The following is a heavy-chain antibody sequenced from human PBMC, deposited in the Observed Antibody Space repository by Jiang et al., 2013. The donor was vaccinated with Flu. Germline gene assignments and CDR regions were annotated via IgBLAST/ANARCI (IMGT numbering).Heavy chain of an antibody. Sequence: LSCAASGFTFDDYAMHWVRQAPGKGLEWVSGISWNSGSIGYADSVKGRFTISRDNAKNPLYLQMNSLRAEDTALYYCAKDIVATISYWFDPWGQGTLVTVSS. CDR3: AKDIVATISYWFDP. D-gene: IGHD5-12*01. J-gene: IGHJ5*02. CDR2: ISWNSGSI. CDR1: GFTFDDYA. V-gene: IGHV3-9*01.